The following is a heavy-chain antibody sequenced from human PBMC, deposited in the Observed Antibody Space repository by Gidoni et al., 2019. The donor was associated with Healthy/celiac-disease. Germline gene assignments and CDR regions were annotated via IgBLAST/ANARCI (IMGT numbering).Heavy chain of an antibody. D-gene: IGHD4-17*01. CDR3: ARVGFPRATVTTWDYFVY. V-gene: IGHV1-46*01. J-gene: IGHJ4*02. CDR2: STPSGGST. Sequence: QGLEWMGISTPSGGSTSYAQQFQGRVTMTRDTSTSTVYMELRSLRSEDTAVYYCARVGFPRATVTTWDYFVYWGQGTLVTVSS.